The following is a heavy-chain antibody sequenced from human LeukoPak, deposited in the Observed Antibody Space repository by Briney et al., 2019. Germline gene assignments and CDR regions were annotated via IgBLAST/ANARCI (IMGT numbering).Heavy chain of an antibody. J-gene: IGHJ4*02. V-gene: IGHV3-53*01. Sequence: QPGGSLRLSCAASGFTVSSNYMSWVRQAPGKGLEWVSVIYSGGSTYYADSVKGRFTISRDNSKNTLYLQMNSLRAEDTAVYYCASFGYCSSTSCYALDYWGQGTLVTVSP. D-gene: IGHD2-2*03. CDR1: GFTVSSNY. CDR2: IYSGGST. CDR3: ASFGYCSSTSCYALDY.